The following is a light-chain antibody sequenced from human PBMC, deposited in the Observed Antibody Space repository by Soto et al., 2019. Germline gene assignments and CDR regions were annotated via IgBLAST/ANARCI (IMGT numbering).Light chain of an antibody. CDR1: QGIRNS. CDR3: QQLNDYQGT. J-gene: IGKJ5*01. CDR2: DAS. V-gene: IGKV1D-13*01. Sequence: AIQLTQSPSSLSAYVGDRVTITCRASQGIRNSVVWYQQRPGRTPKLLIYDASTLETGVPSRFSGSGSGTDFTLTISRLQPEDFATYYCQQLNDYQGTFGQGTRRRL.